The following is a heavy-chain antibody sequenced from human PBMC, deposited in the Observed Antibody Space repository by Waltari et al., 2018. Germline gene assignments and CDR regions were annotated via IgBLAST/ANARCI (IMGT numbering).Heavy chain of an antibody. V-gene: IGHV3-33*01. CDR3: ARGGYSYGFRDFDY. CDR1: GFTFSSYG. J-gene: IGHJ4*02. CDR2: IWYDGRNK. D-gene: IGHD5-18*01. Sequence: QVQLVESGGGVVQPGRSLRLSCAASGFTFSSYGMHWVRQAPGKGLGWVAVIWYDGRNKYYADSVKGRFTISRDNSKNTLYLQMNSLRAEDTAGYYCARGGYSYGFRDFDYWGQGTLVTVSS.